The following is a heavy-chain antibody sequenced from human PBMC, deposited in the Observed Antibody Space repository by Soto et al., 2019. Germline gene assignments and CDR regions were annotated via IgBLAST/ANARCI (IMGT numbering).Heavy chain of an antibody. CDR3: ATLGRGYYDSSGYYFDY. D-gene: IGHD3-22*01. Sequence: GGSLRLSCAASGFTFSSYAMSWVRQAPGKGLEWVSAISGSGGSTYYADSVKGRFTISRDNSKNTLYLQMNSLRAEDTAVYYCATLGRGYYDSSGYYFDYWGQGTLVTVSS. CDR2: ISGSGGST. J-gene: IGHJ4*02. V-gene: IGHV3-23*01. CDR1: GFTFSSYA.